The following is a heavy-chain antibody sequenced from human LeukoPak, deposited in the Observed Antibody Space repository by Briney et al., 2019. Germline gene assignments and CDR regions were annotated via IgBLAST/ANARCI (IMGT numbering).Heavy chain of an antibody. J-gene: IGHJ6*02. CDR1: GFTFSSYS. CDR2: ISSSSSYI. Sequence: GGSLRLSCAASGFTFSSYSMNWVRQAPGKGLEWVSSISSSSSYIYYADSVKGRFTISRDNAKNSLYLQMNSLRAEDTAVYHCARDFGILWFGESYYGMDVWGQGTTVTVSS. CDR3: ARDFGILWFGESYYGMDV. D-gene: IGHD3-10*01. V-gene: IGHV3-21*01.